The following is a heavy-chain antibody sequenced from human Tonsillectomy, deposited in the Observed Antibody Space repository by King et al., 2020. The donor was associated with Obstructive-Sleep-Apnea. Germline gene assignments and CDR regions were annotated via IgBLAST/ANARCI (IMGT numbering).Heavy chain of an antibody. Sequence: QLVQSGAEVKKPGESLKSSCKGSGYRFTNYWIGWVRQMPVKCLEWRVIIHPGDSDTRYSRSFQGQVTISADKSISTAYLQWSSLKASDTAMYYCARVDTAMLNGWDYWGQGTLVTVSS. J-gene: IGHJ4*02. V-gene: IGHV5-51*01. D-gene: IGHD5-18*01. CDR2: IHPGDSDT. CDR3: ARVDTAMLNGWDY. CDR1: GYRFTNYW.